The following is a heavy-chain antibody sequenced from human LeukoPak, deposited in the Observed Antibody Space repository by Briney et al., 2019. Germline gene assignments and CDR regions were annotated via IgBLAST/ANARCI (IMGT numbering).Heavy chain of an antibody. J-gene: IGHJ5*02. V-gene: IGHV4-39*02. CDR2: IYYSGST. CDR3: ARDRSIAAAGTRRGFDP. Sequence: SETLSLTCTVSGGPISSSSYYWGWIRQPPGKGLEWIGSIYYSGSTYYNPSLKSRVTISVDTSKNQFSLKLSSVTAADTAVYYCARDRSIAAAGTRRGFDPWGQGTLVTVSS. CDR1: GGPISSSSYY. D-gene: IGHD6-13*01.